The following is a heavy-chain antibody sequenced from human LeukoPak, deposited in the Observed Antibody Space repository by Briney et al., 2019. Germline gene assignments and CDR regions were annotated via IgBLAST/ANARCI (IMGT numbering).Heavy chain of an antibody. Sequence: GGSLRLSCAASGFTFSNYAMHWVRQGPGKGLEWVAIVSNDGSNEKYADSVRGRFTISRDNSKNTLYVQMNSLRSEDTAVYYCARGTGSGSYIIDYWGQGILVTVSS. J-gene: IGHJ4*02. CDR3: ARGTGSGSYIIDY. V-gene: IGHV3-30*04. D-gene: IGHD3-10*01. CDR1: GFTFSNYA. CDR2: VSNDGSNE.